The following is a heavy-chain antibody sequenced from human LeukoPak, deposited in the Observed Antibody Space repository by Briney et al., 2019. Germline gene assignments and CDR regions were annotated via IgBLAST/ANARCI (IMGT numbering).Heavy chain of an antibody. CDR1: GFTFDDYG. CDR3: AREDPSSSWSIAVAGYFDY. J-gene: IGHJ4*02. V-gene: IGHV3-20*04. D-gene: IGHD6-19*01. Sequence: GGSLRLSCAASGFTFDDYGMSWVRQAPGKGLEWVSGINWNGGSTGYADSVKGRFNISRDNAKNSLYLQMNSLRAEDTALYYCAREDPSSSWSIAVAGYFDYWGQGTLVTVSS. CDR2: INWNGGST.